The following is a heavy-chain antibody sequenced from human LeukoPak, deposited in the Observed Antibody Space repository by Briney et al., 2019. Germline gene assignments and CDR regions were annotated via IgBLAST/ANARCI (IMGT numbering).Heavy chain of an antibody. CDR3: ARDRYGREKPYNWFDP. CDR1: GYTFTGYY. V-gene: IGHV1-18*04. CDR2: ISAYNGNT. Sequence: GASVKVSCKASGYTFTGYYMHWVRQAPGQGLEWMGWISAYNGNTNYAQKLQGRVTMTTDTSTSTAYMELRSLRSDDTAVYYCARDRYGREKPYNWFDPWGQGTLVTVSS. D-gene: IGHD1-1*01. J-gene: IGHJ5*02.